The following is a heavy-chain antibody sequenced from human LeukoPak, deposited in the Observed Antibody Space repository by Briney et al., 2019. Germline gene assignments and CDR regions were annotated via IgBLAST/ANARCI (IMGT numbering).Heavy chain of an antibody. CDR1: GYSISSGYY. CDR2: IYHSGST. D-gene: IGHD3-3*01. J-gene: IGHJ4*02. Sequence: PSETLSLTCTVSGYSISSGYYWGWIRPPPGKGLEWIGSIYHSGSTYYNPSLKSRLTISIDTSKNQFSLKLSSVTAADTAVYYCARAALGRFLEWLYLSRFDYWGQGTLVTVSS. V-gene: IGHV4-38-2*02. CDR3: ARAALGRFLEWLYLSRFDY.